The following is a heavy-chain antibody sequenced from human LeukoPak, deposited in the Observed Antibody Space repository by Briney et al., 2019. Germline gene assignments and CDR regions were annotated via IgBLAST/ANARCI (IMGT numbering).Heavy chain of an antibody. CDR1: GFTFRSHS. V-gene: IGHV3-21*01. Sequence: GVSLRLSCAASGFTFRSHSLDCVRQAPGKGLEWVSSITGAGSIQYADSVQGRFTISRDNTQNSIFLQMNSLRAEDTAVYYCVRDVIHSYFDIWGQGILVTVSS. CDR3: VRDVIHSYFDI. CDR2: ITGAGSI. J-gene: IGHJ4*02. D-gene: IGHD2/OR15-2a*01.